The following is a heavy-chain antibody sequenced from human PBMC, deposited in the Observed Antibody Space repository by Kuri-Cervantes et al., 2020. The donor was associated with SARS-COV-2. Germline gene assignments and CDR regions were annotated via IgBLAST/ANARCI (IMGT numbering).Heavy chain of an antibody. CDR1: GFTVSSNE. CDR3: AKSGPYSSGSRNDAFDI. CDR2: ISGSGGST. Sequence: GESLKISCAASGFTVSSNEMHWVRQAPGKGLEWVSAISGSGGSTYYADSVKGRFTISRDNSKNTLYLQMNSLRAEDTAVYYCAKSGPYSSGSRNDAFDIWGQGTMVTVSS. V-gene: IGHV3-23*01. J-gene: IGHJ3*02. D-gene: IGHD3-22*01.